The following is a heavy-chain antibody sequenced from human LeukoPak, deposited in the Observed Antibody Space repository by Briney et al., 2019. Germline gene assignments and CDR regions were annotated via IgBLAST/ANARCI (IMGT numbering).Heavy chain of an antibody. CDR2: INPNSGGT. V-gene: IGHV1-2*06. D-gene: IGHD2-2*01. Sequence: ASVKVSCKASGYTFTGYYMHWVRQTPGQGLEWMGRINPNSGGTNYAQKFQGRVTMTRDTSIGTAYVELSRLRSDDTAVYYCASSSIVVVPAASLYYYYYMDVWGKGTTVTVSS. CDR1: GYTFTGYY. CDR3: ASSSIVVVPAASLYYYYYMDV. J-gene: IGHJ6*03.